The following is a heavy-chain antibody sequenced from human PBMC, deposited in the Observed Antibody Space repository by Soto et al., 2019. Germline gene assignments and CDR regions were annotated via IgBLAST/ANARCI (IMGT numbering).Heavy chain of an antibody. CDR2: TRNKAKSYTT. CDR3: ARVGASRNYDDY. D-gene: IGHD4-4*01. CDR1: GFTFSDHS. J-gene: IGHJ4*02. Sequence: EVQLVESGGGLVQPGGSLRLSCAASGFTFSDHSMDWLRQGPGKGLEWVGRTRNKAKSYTTEYAASVKGRFTISRDDSDNSLFLQMSSLKSEDTAVYFGARVGASRNYDDYWGQGTLVPVSS. V-gene: IGHV3-72*01.